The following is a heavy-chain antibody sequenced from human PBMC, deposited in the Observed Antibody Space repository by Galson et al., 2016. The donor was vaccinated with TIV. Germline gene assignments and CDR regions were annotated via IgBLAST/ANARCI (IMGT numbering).Heavy chain of an antibody. Sequence: SLRLSCAASGFTFSSYAMSWVRQAPGKGLEWVSAISASGGRTYYADSVKGRFTISRDNSKKTVYMQMNSLRAEDTAVYYWAKVPSSGFYYYYGMDVWGQGTTVTVSS. J-gene: IGHJ6*02. V-gene: IGHV3-23*01. D-gene: IGHD3-22*01. CDR2: ISASGGRT. CDR1: GFTFSSYA. CDR3: AKVPSSGFYYYYGMDV.